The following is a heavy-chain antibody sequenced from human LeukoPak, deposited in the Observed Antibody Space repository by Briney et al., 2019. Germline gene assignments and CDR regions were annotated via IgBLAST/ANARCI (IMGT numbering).Heavy chain of an antibody. CDR3: ARVYNFGYCSGGSCYGLDY. Sequence: GASVKVSCKASGYTFTSYGISWVRQAPGQGLEWMGGIIPIFGTANYAQKFQGRVTITADESTSTAYMELSSLRSEDTAVYYCARVYNFGYCSGGSCYGLDYWGQGTLVTVSS. V-gene: IGHV1-69*13. D-gene: IGHD2-15*01. J-gene: IGHJ4*02. CDR2: IIPIFGTA. CDR1: GYTFTSYG.